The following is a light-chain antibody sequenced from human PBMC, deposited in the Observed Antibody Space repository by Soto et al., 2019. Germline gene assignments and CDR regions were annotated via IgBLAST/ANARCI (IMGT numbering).Light chain of an antibody. CDR2: DTS. CDR1: QSVTSY. V-gene: IGKV3-11*01. CDR3: QQRQCCRLIT. Sequence: SSATVSLSQGERATXSCSASQSVTSYLAWYQQKPFQSLMLLIYDTSNISTLVPAIFSCHRSGPDFNLTISNAGPKDSAICYCQQRQCCRLITFGQVTPLELK. J-gene: IGKJ5*01.